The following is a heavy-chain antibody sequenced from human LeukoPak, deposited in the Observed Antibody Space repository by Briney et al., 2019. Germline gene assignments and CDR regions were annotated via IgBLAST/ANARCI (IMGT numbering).Heavy chain of an antibody. Sequence: PSETLSLTCAVSGGSILTTNWWSWIRQPPGKGLEWIGEINHSGSTNYNPSLKSRVTISVGTSKKQFSLKLSSVTAADTAVYYCARHSGSRTKYYYFDYWGQGTLVTVSS. J-gene: IGHJ4*02. V-gene: IGHV4-4*02. CDR1: GGSILTTNW. CDR3: ARHSGSRTKYYYFDY. D-gene: IGHD6-19*01. CDR2: INHSGST.